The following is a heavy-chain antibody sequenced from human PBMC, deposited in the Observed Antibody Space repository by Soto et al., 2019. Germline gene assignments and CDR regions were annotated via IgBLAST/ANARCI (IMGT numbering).Heavy chain of an antibody. V-gene: IGHV3-9*01. CDR1: GFTFDDYA. D-gene: IGHD4-17*01. J-gene: IGHJ6*03. Sequence: GGSLRLSCAASGFTFDDYAMHWVRQAPGKGLEWVSGISWNSGSIGYADSVKGRFTISRDNAKNSLYLQMNSLRVEDTALYYCAKGIGPNGGYYYMDVWGKGTTVTVSS. CDR3: AKGIGPNGGYYYMDV. CDR2: ISWNSGSI.